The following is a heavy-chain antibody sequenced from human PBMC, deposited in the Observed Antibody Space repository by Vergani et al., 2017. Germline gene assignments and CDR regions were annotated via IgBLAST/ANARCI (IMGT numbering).Heavy chain of an antibody. CDR2: ISGSGGST. D-gene: IGHD2-21*02. CDR1: GVTFSSYA. Sequence: EVQLLESGGGLVQPGGSLRLSCAASGVTFSSYAMSWVRQAPGKGLEWVSAISGSGGSTYYADSVKGRFTISRDNSKNTLYLQMNSLRAEDTAVYYCAKYRIGDSNTFDYWGQGTLVTVSS. CDR3: AKYRIGDSNTFDY. J-gene: IGHJ4*02. V-gene: IGHV3-23*01.